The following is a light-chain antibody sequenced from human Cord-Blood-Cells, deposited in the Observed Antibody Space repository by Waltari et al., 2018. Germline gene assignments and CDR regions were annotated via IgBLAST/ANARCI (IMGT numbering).Light chain of an antibody. CDR2: DVS. J-gene: IGLJ3*02. CDR1: SSDVGGYNY. CDR3: SSYTSSSTWV. V-gene: IGLV2-14*01. Sequence: QSALTQPASVSGSPGQSITLSCTGTSSDVGGYNYVSWYQPHPGKAPKLMIYDVSKRPSGVSNRFSGSKSGNTASLTISGLQAEDEADYCCSSYTSSSTWVFGGGTKLTVL.